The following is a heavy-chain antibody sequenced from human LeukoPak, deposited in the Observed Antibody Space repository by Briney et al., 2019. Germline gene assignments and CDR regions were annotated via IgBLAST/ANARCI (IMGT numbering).Heavy chain of an antibody. CDR2: FDPEDGET. CDR1: GYTLTELS. Sequence: GASVKVSCKVSGYTLTELSMHWVRQAPGKGLEWMGGFDPEDGETIYAQKFQGRVTMTEDTSTDTAYMELSSLRSEDTAVYYCATGYGSRRDYLDAFDIWGQGTMVTVSS. V-gene: IGHV1-24*01. D-gene: IGHD3-10*01. J-gene: IGHJ3*02. CDR3: ATGYGSRRDYLDAFDI.